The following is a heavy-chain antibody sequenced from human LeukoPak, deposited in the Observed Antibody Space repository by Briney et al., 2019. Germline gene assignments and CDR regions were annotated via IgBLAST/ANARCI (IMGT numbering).Heavy chain of an antibody. V-gene: IGHV1-69*13. Sequence: GASVKVSCKASGGTFSSYAISWVRQAPGQGLEWMGGIIPIFGTANYAQKFQGRVTITADESTSTAYMELSSLRSEDTAVYYCARPPEAEDAFDIWGQGTMVTVSS. CDR2: IIPIFGTA. D-gene: IGHD1-14*01. CDR3: ARPPEAEDAFDI. CDR1: GGTFSSYA. J-gene: IGHJ3*02.